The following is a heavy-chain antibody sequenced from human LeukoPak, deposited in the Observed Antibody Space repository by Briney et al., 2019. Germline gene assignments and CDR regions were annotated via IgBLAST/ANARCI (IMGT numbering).Heavy chain of an antibody. V-gene: IGHV5-10-1*01. J-gene: IGHJ4*02. CDR3: ARLDPIPAAISVRDY. D-gene: IGHD2-2*01. Sequence: GESLKISCKGSGYSFTSYSISWVRQMPGKGLEWMGRIDPSDSYTNYSPSFQGHVTISADKSISTAYLQWSSLKASDTAMYYCARLDPIPAAISVRDYWGQGTLVTVSS. CDR1: GYSFTSYS. CDR2: IDPSDSYT.